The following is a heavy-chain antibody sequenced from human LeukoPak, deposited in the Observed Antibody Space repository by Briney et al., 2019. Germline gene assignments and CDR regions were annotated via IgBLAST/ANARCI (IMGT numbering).Heavy chain of an antibody. CDR3: ARRRITMVRGVKINYYYGMDV. CDR1: GGSFSGYY. J-gene: IGHJ6*02. CDR2: INHSGST. D-gene: IGHD3-10*01. Sequence: SETLSLTCAVYGGSFSGYYWSWIRQPPGKGLEWIGEINHSGSTNYNPSLKSRVTISVDTSKNQFSLKLSSVTAADTAVYYCARRRITMVRGVKINYYYGMDVWGQGTTVTVSS. V-gene: IGHV4-34*01.